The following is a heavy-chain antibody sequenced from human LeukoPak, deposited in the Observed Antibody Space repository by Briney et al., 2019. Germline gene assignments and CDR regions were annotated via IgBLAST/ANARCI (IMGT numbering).Heavy chain of an antibody. CDR3: AKDFVPRGGSYFPGFDY. CDR2: FRNSGDRT. Sequence: GESLKISWAASGFPFSRFGMNWVRRAPGKGREWGSPFRNSGDRTYYADSVKGRFTISRDNSKNTLYLQMNSLRAEDTAVYYCAKDFVPRGGSYFPGFDYWGQGPLVIVSS. J-gene: IGHJ4*02. V-gene: IGHV3-23*01. CDR1: GFPFSRFG. D-gene: IGHD1-26*01.